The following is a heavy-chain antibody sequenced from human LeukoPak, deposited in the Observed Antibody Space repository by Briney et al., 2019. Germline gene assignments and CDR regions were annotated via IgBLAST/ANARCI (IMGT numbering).Heavy chain of an antibody. D-gene: IGHD6-19*01. CDR1: GFTFSSYS. Sequence: GGSRRLSCAASGFTFSSYSMNWVRQAPGKGLEWVSSISSSSSYIYYADSVKGRFTISRDNAKNSLYLQMNSLRAEDTAVYYCARGAYSSGWAYFDHWGQGTLVTVSS. V-gene: IGHV3-21*01. CDR3: ARGAYSSGWAYFDH. J-gene: IGHJ4*02. CDR2: ISSSSSYI.